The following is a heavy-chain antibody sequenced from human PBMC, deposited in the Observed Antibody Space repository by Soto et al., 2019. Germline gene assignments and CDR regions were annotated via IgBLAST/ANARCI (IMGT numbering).Heavy chain of an antibody. D-gene: IGHD3-22*01. CDR2: VSDTGIST. Sequence: EVQLLDSGGGLVQPGGSLRLSCAASGFTFRSYALSWVRQAPGKGLEWVSTVSDTGISTYYAGSVTGRFTISRDNSRNTVYLQMNSLRAEDTAVYYWAKSYFDSSGFDSWGLGTLGTVSS. CDR3: AKSYFDSSGFDS. CDR1: GFTFRSYA. J-gene: IGHJ5*01. V-gene: IGHV3-23*01.